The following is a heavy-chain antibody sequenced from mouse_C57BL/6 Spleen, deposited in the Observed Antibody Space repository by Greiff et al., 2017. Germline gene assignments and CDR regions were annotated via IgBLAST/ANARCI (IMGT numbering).Heavy chain of an antibody. V-gene: IGHV1-50*01. CDR1: GYTFTSYW. D-gene: IGHD1-1*01. CDR3: ARDGSSHWYFEV. J-gene: IGHJ1*03. Sequence: VQLQQPGAELVKPGASVKLSCKASGYTFTSYWMQWVKQRPGQGLEWIGEIDPSDSYTNYNQKFKGKATLTVDTSSSTAYMQLSRLTSEDSAVYYCARDGSSHWYFEVWGTGTTVTVSS. CDR2: IDPSDSYT.